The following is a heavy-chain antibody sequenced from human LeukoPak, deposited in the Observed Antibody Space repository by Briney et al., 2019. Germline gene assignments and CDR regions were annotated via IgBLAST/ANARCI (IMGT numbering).Heavy chain of an antibody. CDR3: VIWGDYDVLTGYYVPDY. CDR1: GFTFCNYA. J-gene: IGHJ4*02. D-gene: IGHD3-9*01. V-gene: IGHV3-23*01. Sequence: GGSLRLSCVPSGFTFCNYAMSCVRPAPGRGREWVSAITGSGTSTYYADSPKGQFTISRANSKNTVFLQMNSLRHGDTAIYYCVIWGDYDVLTGYYVPDYWGQGTLVTVSS. CDR2: ITGSGTST.